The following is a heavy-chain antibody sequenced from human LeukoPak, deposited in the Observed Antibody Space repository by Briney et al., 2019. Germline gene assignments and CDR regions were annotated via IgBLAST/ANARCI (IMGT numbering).Heavy chain of an antibody. CDR3: ARDGAVGEDWFDP. D-gene: IGHD3-16*01. J-gene: IGHJ5*02. V-gene: IGHV3-74*01. Sequence: GGSLRLSCAASGFTFSSYWMHWVRQAPGKGLVWVSRINSDGCSTSYADSVKGRFTISRDNAKNTLYLQMNSLRAEDTAVYYCARDGAVGEDWFDPWGQGTLVTVSS. CDR1: GFTFSSYW. CDR2: INSDGCST.